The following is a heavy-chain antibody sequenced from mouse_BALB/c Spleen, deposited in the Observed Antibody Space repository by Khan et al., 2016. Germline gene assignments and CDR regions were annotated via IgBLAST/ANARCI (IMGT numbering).Heavy chain of an antibody. V-gene: IGHV2-6-7*01. CDR2: IWGDGST. Sequence: QMQLEESGPGLVAPSQSLSITCTVSGFSLTGYGVNWVRQPPGKGLEWLGMIWGDGSTDYNSALKSRLNINKDNSKSQVFLKMNSLQTDDTARYDCAREWGDYCGQGTSVTVSS. CDR1: GFSLTGYG. CDR3: AREWGDY. J-gene: IGHJ4*01.